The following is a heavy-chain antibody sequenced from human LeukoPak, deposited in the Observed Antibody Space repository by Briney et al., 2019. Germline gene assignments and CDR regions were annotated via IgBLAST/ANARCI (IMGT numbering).Heavy chain of an antibody. CDR2: IYSGGST. J-gene: IGHJ4*02. D-gene: IGHD3-10*01. Sequence: GGSLRLSCAASGFTVSSNYMSWVRQAPGKGLEWVSVIYSGGSTYYADSVKGRFTISRDSPKNTLYLQMNSLRAEDTAVYFCAKRGVVIRVVLVGFHKEAYYFDSWGQGALVTVSS. CDR3: AKRGVVIRVVLVGFHKEAYYFDS. CDR1: GFTVSSNY. V-gene: IGHV3-53*01.